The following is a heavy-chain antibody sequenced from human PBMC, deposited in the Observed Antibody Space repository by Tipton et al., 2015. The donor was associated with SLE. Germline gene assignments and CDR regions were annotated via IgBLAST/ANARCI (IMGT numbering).Heavy chain of an antibody. CDR2: IYTSGST. J-gene: IGHJ6*03. V-gene: IGHV4-61*02. D-gene: IGHD3-3*01. Sequence: TLSLTCTVSGGSISSDDYYWTWIRQPAGKGLEWIGRIYTSGSTNYNPSLKSRVTISVDTSKNQFSLKLSSVTAADTAVYYCARILGVVKSYYMDVWGKGTTVTVSS. CDR3: ARILGVVKSYYMDV. CDR1: GGSISSDDYY.